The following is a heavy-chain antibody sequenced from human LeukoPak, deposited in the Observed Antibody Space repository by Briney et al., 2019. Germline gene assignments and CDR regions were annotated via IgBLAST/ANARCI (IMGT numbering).Heavy chain of an antibody. J-gene: IGHJ5*02. CDR1: GGSFSGYY. CDR2: INHSGST. CDR3: ARHRRQGGGGTNWFDP. Sequence: SETLSLTCTVSGGSFSGYYWSWIRQPPGKGLGWIGEINHSGSTNYNPSLKSRVTISVDTSKNQFSLKLSSVTAADTAVYYCARHRRQGGGGTNWFDPWGQGTLVTVSS. V-gene: IGHV4-34*01. D-gene: IGHD2-15*01.